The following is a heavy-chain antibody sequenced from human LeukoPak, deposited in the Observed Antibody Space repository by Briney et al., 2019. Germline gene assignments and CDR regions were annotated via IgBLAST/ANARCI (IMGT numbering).Heavy chain of an antibody. J-gene: IGHJ5*02. Sequence: GGSLRLSCAASGFTFSSYSMNWVRQAPGKGLEWVSSISSSSSYIYYADSVKGRFTISRDNAKNSLYLQMNSLRAEDTAVCYCAGIAAAGTFDPWGQGTLVTVSS. CDR2: ISSSSSYI. CDR3: AGIAAAGTFDP. D-gene: IGHD6-13*01. V-gene: IGHV3-21*01. CDR1: GFTFSSYS.